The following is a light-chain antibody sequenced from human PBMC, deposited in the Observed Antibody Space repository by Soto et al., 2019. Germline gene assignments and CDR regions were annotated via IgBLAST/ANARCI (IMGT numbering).Light chain of an antibody. CDR3: QQYGSSPPYT. CDR1: QSVSSSY. J-gene: IGKJ2*01. Sequence: EIVLTQSPGTLSLSPGERATLSCRASQSVSSSYLAWYQQKPGQAPRLLIYGASSRATGIPDRFSGSGSGTDFTLTISRLEPEDLAVSYCQQYGSSPPYTFGQGTKLEIK. V-gene: IGKV3-20*01. CDR2: GAS.